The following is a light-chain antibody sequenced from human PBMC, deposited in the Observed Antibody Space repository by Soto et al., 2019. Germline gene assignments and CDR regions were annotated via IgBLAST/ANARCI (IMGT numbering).Light chain of an antibody. CDR3: MQGTHWPLS. Sequence: EVVLTQSPLSLPVTVGQPATVSCRSSQSLLFFNGITYLTWFHQRPGQPPRRLISEVSSRDYGVPDRFSGSGSCTDFTLEISRVEAEDVGRLYGMQGTHWPLSFGGGTRGEIK. CDR1: QSLLFFNGITY. J-gene: IGKJ4*01. CDR2: EVS. V-gene: IGKV2-30*01.